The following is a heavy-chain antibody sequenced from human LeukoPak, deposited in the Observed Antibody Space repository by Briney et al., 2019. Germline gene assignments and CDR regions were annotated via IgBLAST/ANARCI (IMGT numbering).Heavy chain of an antibody. J-gene: IGHJ3*02. CDR1: GFTFSSYA. CDR3: ASSPPGVEMATIKAWFAFDI. CDR2: ISYDGSNK. Sequence: EPGGSLRLSCAASGFTFSSYAMHWVRQAPGKGLEWVAVISYDGSNKYYADSVKGRFTISRHNSKNTLYLQMNSLRAEDTAVYYCASSPPGVEMATIKAWFAFDIWGQGTMVTVSS. D-gene: IGHD5-24*01. V-gene: IGHV3-30*14.